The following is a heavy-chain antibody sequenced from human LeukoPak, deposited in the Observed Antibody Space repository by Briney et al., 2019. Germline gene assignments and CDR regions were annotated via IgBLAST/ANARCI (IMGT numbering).Heavy chain of an antibody. J-gene: IGHJ4*02. Sequence: GGSLRLSCAASGFAVSTNYMSWVRQAPGKGLEWVSVIYSGGTTFYADSVKGRFTISRDNSNDTLYLQMNSLRADDTAVYYCTKLKGWYGEGFFDYWGQGTLVTVSS. V-gene: IGHV3-53*01. CDR3: TKLKGWYGEGFFDY. CDR1: GFAVSTNY. D-gene: IGHD3-10*01. CDR2: IYSGGTT.